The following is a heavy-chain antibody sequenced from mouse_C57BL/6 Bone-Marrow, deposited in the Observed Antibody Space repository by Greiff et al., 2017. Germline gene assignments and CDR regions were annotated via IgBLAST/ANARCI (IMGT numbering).Heavy chain of an antibody. CDR2: IYPRSGNT. V-gene: IGHV1-55*01. Sequence: QVQLQQPGAELVKPGASVKMSCKASGYTFTSYWITWVKQRPGQGLEWIGDIYPRSGNTYYNEKFKGKATLTADKSSSTAYMELRSLTSEDSAVYFCAKFVFDYWGQGTTLTVSS. CDR1: GYTFTSYW. J-gene: IGHJ2*01. CDR3: AKFVFDY.